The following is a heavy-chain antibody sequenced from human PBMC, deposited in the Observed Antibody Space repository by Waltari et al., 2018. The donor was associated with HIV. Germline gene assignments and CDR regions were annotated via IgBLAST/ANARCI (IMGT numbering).Heavy chain of an antibody. D-gene: IGHD3-10*01. CDR2: LKQDGSER. CDR3: ARDQRSMASFDY. V-gene: IGHV3-7*01. J-gene: IGHJ4*02. CDR1: GFTFSNYW. Sequence: EVQLVESGGGLVQPGGSLRLSCAASGFTFSNYWMTWGRQTPGNGLEWVANLKQDGSERYDVDSVKGRFTISRDNAKNSLYLQMNSLTAEDTAVYYCARDQRSMASFDYWGQGTLVTVSS.